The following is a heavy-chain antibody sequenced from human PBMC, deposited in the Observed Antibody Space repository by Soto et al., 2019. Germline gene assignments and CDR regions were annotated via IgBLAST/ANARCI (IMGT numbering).Heavy chain of an antibody. Sequence: SETLSLTCTVSGGSISSYYWSWIRQPPGKGLEWIGYIYYSGSTNYNPSLKSRVTISVDTSKNQFSLKLSSVTAADTAVYYCARENYDIVEYWAQGTLVTVSS. V-gene: IGHV4-59*01. CDR1: GGSISSYY. D-gene: IGHD3-9*01. CDR2: IYYSGST. CDR3: ARENYDIVEY. J-gene: IGHJ1*01.